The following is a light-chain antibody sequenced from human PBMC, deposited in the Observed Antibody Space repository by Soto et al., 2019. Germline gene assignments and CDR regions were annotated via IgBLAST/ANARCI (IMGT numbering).Light chain of an antibody. V-gene: IGKV1-9*01. Sequence: DIQLTQSPSFLSASVGDRVTITCRASHDISSYLTWYQQKPGKAPTVLIYAASTLQGGVPSRFSGRRSGTEFTLTISRLQSEDFASYYCQQHKDYPLTFGRGTRLEI. CDR3: QQHKDYPLT. CDR2: AAS. CDR1: HDISSY. J-gene: IGKJ5*01.